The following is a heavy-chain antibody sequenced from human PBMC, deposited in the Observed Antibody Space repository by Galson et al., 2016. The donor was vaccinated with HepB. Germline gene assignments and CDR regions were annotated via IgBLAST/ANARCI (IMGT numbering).Heavy chain of an antibody. Sequence: ETLSLTCTVSGGSIIPYSWTWIRQSPGKGLEWIGYIYHSGSTKYNSSLKRRVTISVDTSKNQFSLNLNSVTAAEPAVYYCARSGGRDWYFDLWGRGTLVTVYS. V-gene: IGHV4-59*08. CDR2: IYHSGST. CDR3: ARSGGRDWYFDL. J-gene: IGHJ2*01. CDR1: GGSIIPYS. D-gene: IGHD2-15*01.